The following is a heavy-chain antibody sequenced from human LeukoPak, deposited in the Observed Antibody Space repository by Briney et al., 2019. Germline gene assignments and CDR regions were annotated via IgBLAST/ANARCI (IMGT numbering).Heavy chain of an antibody. V-gene: IGHV3-48*03. Sequence: GGSLRLSCAASGFTFSSYEMNWVRQAPGKGLEWVSYISSSGSTICYADSVKGRFTISRDNAKNSLYLQMNSLRAEDTAVYYCARELSGTPGFDYWGQGTLVTVSS. D-gene: IGHD1-14*01. CDR2: ISSSGSTI. J-gene: IGHJ4*02. CDR1: GFTFSSYE. CDR3: ARELSGTPGFDY.